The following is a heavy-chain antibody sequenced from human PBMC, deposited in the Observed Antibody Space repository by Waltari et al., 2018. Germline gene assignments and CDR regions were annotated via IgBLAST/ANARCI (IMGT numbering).Heavy chain of an antibody. D-gene: IGHD2-2*01. CDR2: INPIFGKA. Sequence: QVQLVQSGAEVKKPGASVKVSCKASGGTFSSYAISWVRQAPGQGLEWMGGINPIFGKANDAQNFQGRVTITRDTSASTADMERSSLRSEDTAVYYCARSVVVPAPPFDYWGQGTLVTVSS. J-gene: IGHJ4*02. CDR3: ARSVVVPAPPFDY. V-gene: IGHV1-69*06. CDR1: GGTFSSYA.